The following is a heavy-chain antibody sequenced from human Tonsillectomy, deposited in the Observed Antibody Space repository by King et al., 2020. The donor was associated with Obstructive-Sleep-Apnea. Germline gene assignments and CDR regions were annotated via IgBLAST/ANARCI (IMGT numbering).Heavy chain of an antibody. CDR2: ITITGNIK. CDR3: VRDFPPMTYNDYVINEL. CDR1: GFTLSDYF. V-gene: IGHV3-11*01. J-gene: IGHJ4*02. D-gene: IGHD4-17*01. Sequence: VQLVESGGDLVKPGGSLRLSCAASGFTLSDYFMSWIRQAPGKGLEWVSYITITGNIKYYADSVKGRFAISRDNANNSLFLQMNSLRAEDSAVYYCVRDFPPMTYNDYVINELWGQGTLVTVSS.